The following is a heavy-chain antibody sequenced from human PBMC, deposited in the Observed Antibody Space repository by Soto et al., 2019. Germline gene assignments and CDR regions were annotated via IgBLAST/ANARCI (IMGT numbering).Heavy chain of an antibody. J-gene: IGHJ4*02. CDR1: GFTFSSYG. Sequence: GGSLRLSCAAPGFTFSSYGMHWVRQAPGKGLEWVAVISYDGSNKYYADSVKGRFTISRDNSKNTLYLQMNSLRAEDTAVYYCAKVSASHRYYYGSGSQDYWGQGTLVTVSS. D-gene: IGHD3-10*01. CDR2: ISYDGSNK. CDR3: AKVSASHRYYYGSGSQDY. V-gene: IGHV3-30*18.